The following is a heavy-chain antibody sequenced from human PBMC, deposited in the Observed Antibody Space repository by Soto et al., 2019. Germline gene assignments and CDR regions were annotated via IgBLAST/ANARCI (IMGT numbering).Heavy chain of an antibody. CDR1: GFTFDDYA. J-gene: IGHJ4*02. D-gene: IGHD3-10*01. CDR3: TKGRGAAPAAANDY. V-gene: IGHV3-9*01. Sequence: GGSLRLSCAAAGFTFDDYAMHWVRQAPGKGLEWVSSINWNGENIFYADSVKGRFTVSRDNAKNSLSLQMNSLRLEDTAFYYCTKGRGAAPAAANDYWGQGT. CDR2: INWNGENI.